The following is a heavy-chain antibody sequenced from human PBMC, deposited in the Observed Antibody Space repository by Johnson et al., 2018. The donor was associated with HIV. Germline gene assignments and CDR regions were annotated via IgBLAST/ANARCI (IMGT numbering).Heavy chain of an antibody. V-gene: IGHV3-30-3*01. CDR3: ARGFCSNGEACDI. CDR1: GFTFSTYA. J-gene: IGHJ3*02. Sequence: VQLVESGGGVVQPGGSLRLSCAASGFTFSTYAIHWVRQAPGKGLEWVVVISSDGNNKYYADSVKGRFTISRDKSKNMVYLQMNSLRAEDTAVYFCARGFCSNGEACDIWGQGTMVTVSS. D-gene: IGHD2-8*01. CDR2: ISSDGNNK.